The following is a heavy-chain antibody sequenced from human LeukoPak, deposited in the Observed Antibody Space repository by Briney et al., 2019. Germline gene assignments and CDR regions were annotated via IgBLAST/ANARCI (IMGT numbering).Heavy chain of an antibody. CDR2: IIPIFGTA. D-gene: IGHD5-18*01. CDR3: ARDFSYGHDLVYYGMDV. Sequence: ASVKVSCKASGGTFSSYAISWVRQAPGQGLEWMGGIIPIFGTANYAQKFQGRVTITADESTSTAYMELSSLRSEDTAVYYCARDFSYGHDLVYYGMDVWGQGTTVTASS. J-gene: IGHJ6*02. V-gene: IGHV1-69*13. CDR1: GGTFSSYA.